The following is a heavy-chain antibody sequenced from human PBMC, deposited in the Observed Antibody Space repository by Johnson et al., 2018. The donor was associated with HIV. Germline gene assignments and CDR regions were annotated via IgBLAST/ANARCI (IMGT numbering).Heavy chain of an antibody. V-gene: IGHV3-74*01. J-gene: IGHJ3*02. D-gene: IGHD1-26*01. CDR2: INIDGSVP. CDR3: ARVSVVGAQAFDI. CDR1: GFTFTSYW. Sequence: VQLVESGGGLVQPGGSLRLSCAASGFTFTSYWMHWVRQAPGKGLVWVSRINIDGSVPTYADSVTGRFTISSDNAKITLYLQMNSRRAEDTAVYYCARVSVVGAQAFDIWGQGTVVTVSS.